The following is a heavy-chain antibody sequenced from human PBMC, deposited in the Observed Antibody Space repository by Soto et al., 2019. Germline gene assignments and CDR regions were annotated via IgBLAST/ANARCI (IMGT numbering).Heavy chain of an antibody. V-gene: IGHV5-51*01. CDR3: AGGGVRGVITRTRDYYGMDV. CDR2: IYPGDSDT. J-gene: IGHJ6*02. D-gene: IGHD3-10*01. Sequence: PGESLKISCKGSGYSFTSYWIGWVRQMPGKGLEWMGVIYPGDSDTRYSPSFQGQVTISADKSISTAYLQWSSLRASDTAMYFCAGGGVRGVITRTRDYYGMDVWGQGTTVTVSS. CDR1: GYSFTSYW.